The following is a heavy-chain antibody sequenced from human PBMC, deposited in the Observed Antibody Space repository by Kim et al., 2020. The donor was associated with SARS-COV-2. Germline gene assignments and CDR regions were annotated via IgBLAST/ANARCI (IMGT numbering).Heavy chain of an antibody. CDR2: IYYSGST. J-gene: IGHJ3*02. Sequence: SETLSLTCTVSGGSISSYYWIWIRQPPGKGLEWIGYIYYSGSTNYSPSLNSRGTISVDTSKTQFSLKLSSVTSADTAVYYCAMGFGNGAFDIWGQGTMVTVSS. CDR3: AMGFGNGAFDI. D-gene: IGHD3-16*01. V-gene: IGHV4-59*01. CDR1: GGSISSYY.